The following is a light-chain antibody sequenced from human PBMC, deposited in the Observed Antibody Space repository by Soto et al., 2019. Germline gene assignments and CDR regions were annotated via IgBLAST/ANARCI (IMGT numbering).Light chain of an antibody. Sequence: QSVLTEPPSVCEAPGQRVTISCTGSSSNIGAGYEAHWYQQVPGTAPKLLIYENNNRPSGVPDRFSGSKSGTSASLAITGLQAEDEAEYYCQSYDSSLSGYVFGPGTKVTVL. CDR1: SSNIGAGYE. V-gene: IGLV1-40*01. CDR2: ENN. J-gene: IGLJ1*01. CDR3: QSYDSSLSGYV.